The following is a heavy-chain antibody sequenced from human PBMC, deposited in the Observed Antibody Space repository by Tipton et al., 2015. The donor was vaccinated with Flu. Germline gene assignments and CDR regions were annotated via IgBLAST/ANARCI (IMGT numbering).Heavy chain of an antibody. J-gene: IGHJ3*02. CDR1: GFSFSGYY. CDR3: ARDGFITMIVVVTPGAFDI. Sequence: LRLSCTASGFSFSGYYLNWVRQPPGKGLEWIGSIYYSGNTYYNPSLKSRVTISVDTSKNQFSLKLSSVTAADTAVYYCARDGFITMIVVVTPGAFDIWGQGTMVTVSS. CDR2: IYYSGNT. D-gene: IGHD3-22*01. V-gene: IGHV4-39*07.